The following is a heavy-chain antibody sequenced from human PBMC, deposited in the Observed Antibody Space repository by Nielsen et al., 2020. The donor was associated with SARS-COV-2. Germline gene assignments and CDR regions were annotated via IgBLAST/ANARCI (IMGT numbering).Heavy chain of an antibody. CDR1: GFTFSSYA. CDR2: VSSSGGST. D-gene: IGHD3-10*01. CDR3: AKDGVVRGDALDL. J-gene: IGHJ3*01. Sequence: GESLKISCAASGFTFSSYAMSWVRRAPGRGLQWVTGVSSSGGSTYYTDSVKGRSTISRDNSKNTLYLEMHSLRVEDTAVYYCAKDGVVRGDALDLWGQGTMVTVSS. V-gene: IGHV3-23*01.